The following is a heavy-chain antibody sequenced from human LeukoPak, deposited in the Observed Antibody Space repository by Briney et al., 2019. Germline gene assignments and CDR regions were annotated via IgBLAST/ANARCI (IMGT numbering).Heavy chain of an antibody. CDR3: ARRYGDCFDY. V-gene: IGHV3-30*03. CDR2: ISYDGSNK. D-gene: IGHD4-17*01. Sequence: GGSLRLSCAASGFTFSSYGMHWVRQAPGKGLEWVAVISYDGSNKYYADSVKGRFTISRDNSKNTLYLQMNSLRAEDTAVYYCARRYGDCFDYWGQGTLVTVSS. CDR1: GFTFSSYG. J-gene: IGHJ4*02.